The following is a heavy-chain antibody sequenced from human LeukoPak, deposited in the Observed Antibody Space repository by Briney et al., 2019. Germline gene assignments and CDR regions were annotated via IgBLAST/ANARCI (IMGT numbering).Heavy chain of an antibody. Sequence: SATLSLTCTVSGGSVSSYYWSWIRQPPGEELEWIGYIYYSGSTNYNPSLKSRVTISVDTSKNQFSLNLSSVTAADTAVYYCARDRGGDHCFDYWGQGTLVTVSS. CDR2: IYYSGST. CDR3: ARDRGGDHCFDY. J-gene: IGHJ4*02. CDR1: GGSVSSYY. V-gene: IGHV4-59*02. D-gene: IGHD2-21*02.